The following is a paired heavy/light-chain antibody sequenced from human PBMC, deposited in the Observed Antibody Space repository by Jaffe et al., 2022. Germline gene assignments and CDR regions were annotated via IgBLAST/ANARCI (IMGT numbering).Light chain of an antibody. CDR2: AAS. J-gene: IGKJ2*01. CDR1: QSISSF. V-gene: IGKV1-39*01. Sequence: DIQMTQSPSSLTASVGDRVTITCRASQSISSFLNWYQEKPGKAPKLLIYAASHLQSGVPSRFSGSGSGTDFTLTISSLQPEDFATFYCQQSYNISYTFGQGTKLEIK. CDR3: QQSYNISYT.
Heavy chain of an antibody. J-gene: IGHJ3*02. D-gene: IGHD1-26*01. CDR2: IYSGGIT. Sequence: QLQLQESGPGLVKPSETLSLTCTVSGDSVSGSTYYWGWIRQPPGKGLEWIGYIYSGGITYYSPSLKSRVTISIDTSKNQFSLNLSSVTAADTALYYCARHRGATPYYAFDIWGQGTMVTVSS. V-gene: IGHV4-39*01. CDR3: ARHRGATPYYAFDI. CDR1: GDSVSGSTYY.